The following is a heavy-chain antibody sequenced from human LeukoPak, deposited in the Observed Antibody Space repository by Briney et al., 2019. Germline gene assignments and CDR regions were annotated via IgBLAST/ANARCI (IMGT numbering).Heavy chain of an antibody. CDR3: TSLLTYFDY. V-gene: IGHV4-39*01. Sequence: SETPSLTCTVSGVSISSSSYHWGGIRQPPGKGLEWIASIYYSGTTYYRPSLKSRVTISVDTSKNQFSLKMSSVIAADTAVYYCTSLLTYFDYWGQGTLVTVSS. CDR2: IYYSGTT. J-gene: IGHJ4*02. CDR1: GVSISSSSYH. D-gene: IGHD3-9*01.